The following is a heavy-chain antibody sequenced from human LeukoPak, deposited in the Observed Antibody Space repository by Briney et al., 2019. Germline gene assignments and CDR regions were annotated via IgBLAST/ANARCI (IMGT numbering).Heavy chain of an antibody. V-gene: IGHV4-61*02. Sequence: SETLSLTCTVSGGSISSGSYYWSWIRQPAGKGLEWIGRIYSSGSTNYNPSLKSRVTISVDTSKNQFSLKLSSVTAADTAVYYCARGRGGQYGDYGIHDYWGQGTLVTVSS. J-gene: IGHJ4*02. CDR1: GGSISSGSYY. D-gene: IGHD4-17*01. CDR2: IYSSGST. CDR3: ARGRGGQYGDYGIHDY.